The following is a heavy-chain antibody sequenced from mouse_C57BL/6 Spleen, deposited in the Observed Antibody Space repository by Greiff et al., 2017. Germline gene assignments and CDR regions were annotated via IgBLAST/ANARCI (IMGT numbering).Heavy chain of an antibody. J-gene: IGHJ2*01. CDR1: GFTFSSYA. Sequence: EVKLVESGGGLVKPGGSLKLSCAASGFTFSSYAMSWVRQTPGKRLEWVATISDGGSYTYYPDNVKGRFTITRDNAKNNLYLQMSHLKSEDTAMYYCAREGNGYGSLDYWGQGTTLTVSS. V-gene: IGHV5-4*01. CDR3: AREGNGYGSLDY. CDR2: ISDGGSYT. D-gene: IGHD1-1*01.